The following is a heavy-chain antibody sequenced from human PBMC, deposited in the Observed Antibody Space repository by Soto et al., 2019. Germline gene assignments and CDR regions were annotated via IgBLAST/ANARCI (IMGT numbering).Heavy chain of an antibody. CDR1: GGSISSSSYY. Sequence: SETLPLTCTVSGGSISSSSYYWGCIRQPPGKGLEWIASIDYTGNTFYNPSLTSRVTISVDTSKNQFSLKVTSVTAADTAVYYCARINKGYGTDSWGQGTLVTVSS. V-gene: IGHV4-39*01. D-gene: IGHD5-18*01. CDR3: ARINKGYGTDS. J-gene: IGHJ4*02. CDR2: IDYTGNT.